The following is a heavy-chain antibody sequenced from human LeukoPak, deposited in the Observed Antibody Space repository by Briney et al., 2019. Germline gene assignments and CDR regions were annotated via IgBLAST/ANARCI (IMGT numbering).Heavy chain of an antibody. Sequence: GESLKISCKGYGYSFANYWIGWVRQAPGKGLEWIGIIYPHDSNLSYGPSFQGQVTIPADKSISTAYLQWSSLKASDTAMYYCARRPIFGFLDAFDTWGQGTMVTVSS. D-gene: IGHD3-3*01. CDR2: IYPHDSNL. CDR1: GYSFANYW. CDR3: ARRPIFGFLDAFDT. V-gene: IGHV5-51*01. J-gene: IGHJ3*02.